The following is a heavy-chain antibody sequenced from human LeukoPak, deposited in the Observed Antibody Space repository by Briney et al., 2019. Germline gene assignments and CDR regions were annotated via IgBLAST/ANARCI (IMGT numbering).Heavy chain of an antibody. Sequence: SETLSLTCTVSGYSISSGYYWGWIRQPPGKGLQWIGSLYHSGSTYYNPSLKSRVTISVDTSKNQFSLKLSSVTAADTAVYYCARADAAYWGQGTLVTVSS. J-gene: IGHJ4*02. CDR3: ARADAAY. CDR1: GYSISSGYY. CDR2: LYHSGST. V-gene: IGHV4-38-2*02. D-gene: IGHD6-25*01.